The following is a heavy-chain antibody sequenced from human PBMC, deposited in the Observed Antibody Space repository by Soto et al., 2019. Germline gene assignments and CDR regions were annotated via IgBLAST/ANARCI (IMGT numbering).Heavy chain of an antibody. D-gene: IGHD1-1*01. J-gene: IGHJ4*02. CDR2: IYYSGST. Sequence: QVQLQESGPGLVKPSQTLSLTCTVSGVPISTDDYYWTWIRQPPGKGLEWIGYIYYSGSTYYNWSLKSRVTISIDTSKNQFSLNLSSVTAADTAVYYCASGKGVDGRHYLHTWGQGNLVTVSS. CDR1: GVPISTDDYY. V-gene: IGHV4-30-4*01. CDR3: ASGKGVDGRHYLHT.